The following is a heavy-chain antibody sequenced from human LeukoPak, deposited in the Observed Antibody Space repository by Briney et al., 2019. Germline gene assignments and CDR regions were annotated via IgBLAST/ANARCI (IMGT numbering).Heavy chain of an antibody. J-gene: IGHJ3*02. CDR2: IRYDGSNK. Sequence: GGSLRLSCAASGFTFSSYGMHWVRQAPGKGLEGVAFIRYDGSNKYYADSVKGRFTISRDNSKNTLYLQMNSLRAEDTAVYYCAKERGWTAAFDIWGQGTMVTVSS. V-gene: IGHV3-30*02. D-gene: IGHD6-19*01. CDR1: GFTFSSYG. CDR3: AKERGWTAAFDI.